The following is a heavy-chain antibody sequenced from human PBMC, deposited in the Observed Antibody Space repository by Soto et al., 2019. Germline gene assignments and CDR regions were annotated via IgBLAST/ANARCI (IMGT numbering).Heavy chain of an antibody. D-gene: IGHD4-17*01. J-gene: IGHJ5*02. Sequence: SGPTLVNPTQTLTLTCTFSGFSLTAAGAGVGWIRQPPGKALEWLALIYWNDDTRYSPSLKTRLTITKDTSKNQVVLRMTNMDPVDTAAYFCAHRGYGNYPRDNWFDPWGQGILVTVSS. CDR2: IYWNDDT. V-gene: IGHV2-5*01. CDR3: AHRGYGNYPRDNWFDP. CDR1: GFSLTAAGAG.